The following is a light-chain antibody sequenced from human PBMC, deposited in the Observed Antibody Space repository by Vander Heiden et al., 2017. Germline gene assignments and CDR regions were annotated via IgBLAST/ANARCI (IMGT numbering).Light chain of an antibody. Sequence: VLTQSPSASASLGSSVTLPCTLSSDHSSYAIAWHQQQPQQGPRVLMMVNIDGSHTTGDAFPGRFSVSSSRAQRTLTISSLQSEDEDDYYCQTWGTGLQVFGGGTKMTVL. J-gene: IGLJ3*02. CDR2: VNIDGSH. V-gene: IGLV4-69*01. CDR3: QTWGTGLQV. CDR1: SDHSSYA.